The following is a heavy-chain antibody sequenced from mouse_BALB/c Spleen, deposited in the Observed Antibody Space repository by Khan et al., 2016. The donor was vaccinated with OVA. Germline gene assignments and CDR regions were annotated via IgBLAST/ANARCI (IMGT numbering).Heavy chain of an antibody. CDR1: GFTFSSYT. CDR3: ARPSTTEYYYSMDH. V-gene: IGHV5-12-2*01. CDR2: ISNGGSNA. J-gene: IGHJ4*01. Sequence: EVELVESGGDLVQTGGSLKLSCAASGFTFSSYTMSWVRQTPEKRLEWVAFISNGGSNAYYPDTVKGRFTISRDNAKNTLYLQMSSLKSEDTAMYYLARPSTTEYYYSMDHWGQGTSVTVSS. D-gene: IGHD1-1*01.